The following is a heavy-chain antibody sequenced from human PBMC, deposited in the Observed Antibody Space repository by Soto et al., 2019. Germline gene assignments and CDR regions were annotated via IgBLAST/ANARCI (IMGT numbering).Heavy chain of an antibody. Sequence: QITLKESGPTLVKPTQTLTLTCTFSGFSLSSTRMAVGWIRQPPGKALEWLALLYWDDTKRYSPFLKSRLTIPKDTSKNQVVLTMSNMDPVDTASYYCAHIVVAGLGYYFDYWGQGTLVTVSS. D-gene: IGHD6-19*01. CDR1: GFSLSSTRMA. CDR3: AHIVVAGLGYYFDY. V-gene: IGHV2-5*02. CDR2: LYWDDTK. J-gene: IGHJ4*02.